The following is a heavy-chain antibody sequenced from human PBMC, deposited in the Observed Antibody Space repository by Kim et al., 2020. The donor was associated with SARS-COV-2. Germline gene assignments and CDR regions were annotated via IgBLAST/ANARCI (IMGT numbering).Heavy chain of an antibody. CDR2: ISAYNGNT. J-gene: IGHJ4*02. D-gene: IGHD3-10*01. V-gene: IGHV1-18*01. CDR3: ARDRGKYYYGSGRPGFDY. Sequence: ASVKVSCKASGYTFTSYGISWVRQAPGQGLEWMGWISAYNGNTNYAQKPQGRVTMTTDTSTSTAYMELRSLRSDDTAVYYCARDRGKYYYGSGRPGFDYWGQGTLVTVSS. CDR1: GYTFTSYG.